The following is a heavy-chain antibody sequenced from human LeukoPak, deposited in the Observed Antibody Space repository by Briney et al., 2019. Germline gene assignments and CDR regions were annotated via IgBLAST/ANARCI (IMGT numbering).Heavy chain of an antibody. J-gene: IGHJ6*03. V-gene: IGHV1-58*01. CDR2: IVVGSDST. CDR3: AAGPLYYSYQMDV. CDR1: GFTFTSSA. Sequence: SVKVSCKASGFTFTSSAVQWVRQARGQRLEWIGWIVVGSDSTNYAQKFQERVTITRDMSTSTAYMELSSLRSEDTAVYYCAAGPLYYSYQMDVWGKGTTVTVSS.